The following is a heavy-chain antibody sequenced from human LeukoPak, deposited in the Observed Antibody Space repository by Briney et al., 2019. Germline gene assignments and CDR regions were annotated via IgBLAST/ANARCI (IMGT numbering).Heavy chain of an antibody. D-gene: IGHD4-23*01. CDR3: AKFSAQNYGGNSVGY. CDR1: EFTFSNAW. V-gene: IGHV3-23*01. CDR2: ISGSGGST. J-gene: IGHJ4*02. Sequence: GGSLRLSCAASEFTFSNAWMSWVRQAPGKGLEWVSAISGSGGSTYYADSVKGRFTISRDNSKNTLYLQMNSLRAEDTAVYYCAKFSAQNYGGNSVGYWGQGTLVTVSS.